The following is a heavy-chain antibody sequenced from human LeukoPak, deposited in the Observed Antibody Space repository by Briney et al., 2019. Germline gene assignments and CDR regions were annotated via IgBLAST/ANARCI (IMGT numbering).Heavy chain of an antibody. CDR2: INHTGNI. J-gene: IGHJ6*03. D-gene: IGHD3-16*01. CDR1: GGSFSDYY. CDR3: ARAYRRFYYYYMDV. V-gene: IGHV4-34*01. Sequence: SVTLSLTCSVYGGSFSDYYWSWIRQLPGKGLEWIGEINHTGNINYNPSLKSRVTISVDTSKNQFSLKLSSVTAADTAVYYCARAYRRFYYYYMDVWGKGTTVTVSS.